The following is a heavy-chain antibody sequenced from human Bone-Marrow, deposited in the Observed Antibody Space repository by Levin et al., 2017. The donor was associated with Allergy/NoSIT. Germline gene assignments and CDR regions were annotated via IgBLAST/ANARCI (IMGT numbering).Heavy chain of an antibody. CDR2: ISYDSSKT. V-gene: IGHV3-30*04. CDR1: GFSFSSYS. J-gene: IGHJ4*02. Sequence: GGSLRLSCTASGFSFSSYSMHWVRQAPGKGLVWVALISYDSSKTFYADSVKGRFTISRDNSNNTLSLQINSLRPDDTAVYFCARAARLGHYLNSWGQGTLVTVSS. CDR3: ARAARLGHYLNS.